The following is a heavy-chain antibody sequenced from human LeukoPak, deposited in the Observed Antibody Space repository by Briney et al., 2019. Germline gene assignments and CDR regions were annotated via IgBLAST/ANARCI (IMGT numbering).Heavy chain of an antibody. CDR2: INGDGSSI. V-gene: IGHV3-74*01. CDR3: ARSDWYAAFDI. CDR1: GFTFSTNW. Sequence: PGGSLRLSCAASGFTFSTNWMHWVRQGPGEGLVWVSRINGDGSSIAYADSVKGRFTISRDNAKNTLYLQMNSLRVEDTAVYYCARSDWYAAFDIWGQGTTVTVSS. D-gene: IGHD3-9*01. J-gene: IGHJ3*02.